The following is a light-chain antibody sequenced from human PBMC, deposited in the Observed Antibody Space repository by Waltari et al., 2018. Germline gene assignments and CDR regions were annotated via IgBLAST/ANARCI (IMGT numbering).Light chain of an antibody. CDR3: AAWDDSLSGWV. CDR2: RNN. CDR1: SSNIGSNY. V-gene: IGLV1-47*01. J-gene: IGLJ3*02. Sequence: QSVLTQPPSASGTPGQRVTISCSGSSSNIGSNYVYWYQQLPGTAPKLLISRNNQRPSGVPDRFSGSNSGTSASRAISGLRSEDEADYYCAAWDDSLSGWVFGGGTKLTVL.